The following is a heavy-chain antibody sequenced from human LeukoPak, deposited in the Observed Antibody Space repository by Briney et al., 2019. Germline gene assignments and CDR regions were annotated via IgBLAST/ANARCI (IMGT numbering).Heavy chain of an antibody. V-gene: IGHV1-8*01. Sequence: ASVKVSCKASGYTFTSYDINWVRQAPGQGLEWMGWMNPNSGNTGYAQKFQGRVTMTRNTSISTAYMELSSLRSEDTAVYYCARGARRCSTSCYKAYYFDYWGQGTLVTVSS. CDR1: GYTFTSYD. CDR2: MNPNSGNT. D-gene: IGHD2-2*02. J-gene: IGHJ4*02. CDR3: ARGARRCSTSCYKAYYFDY.